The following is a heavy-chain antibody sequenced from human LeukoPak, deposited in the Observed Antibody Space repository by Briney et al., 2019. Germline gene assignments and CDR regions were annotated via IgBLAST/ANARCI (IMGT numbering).Heavy chain of an antibody. Sequence: GGSLRLSCAASGFIFSDYYMTWIRQAPGKGLEWISYISTLGHTIYYADSVKGRFTISRDNAKNLLYLQMNNLRADDTAVYYCAYSGRFGELFDWGQGTLVTVSS. V-gene: IGHV3-11*01. CDR3: AYSGRFGELFD. CDR1: GFIFSDYY. D-gene: IGHD3-10*01. CDR2: ISTLGHTI. J-gene: IGHJ4*02.